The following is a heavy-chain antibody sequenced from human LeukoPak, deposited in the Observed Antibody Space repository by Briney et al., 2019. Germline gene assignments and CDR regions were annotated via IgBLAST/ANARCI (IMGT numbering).Heavy chain of an antibody. CDR3: ARHTYSSGLGYFDY. CDR2: ISYSGST. D-gene: IGHD6-19*01. J-gene: IGHJ4*02. CDR1: GGSISSSTYY. V-gene: IGHV4-39*01. Sequence: SETLSLTCTVSGGSISSSTYYWGWIRQPPGKGLEWIGSISYSGSTYSNPSLKSRVTISVDKSKNQFSLKLSSATAADTAVYYCARHTYSSGLGYFDYWGQGTLVTVSS.